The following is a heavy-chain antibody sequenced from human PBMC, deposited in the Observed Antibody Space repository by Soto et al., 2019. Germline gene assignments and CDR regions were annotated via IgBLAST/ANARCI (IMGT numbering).Heavy chain of an antibody. CDR3: ANGYCSSISCNMPLYYFDY. CDR2: ISGSGGST. CDR1: GFTFSGYA. Sequence: EVQLLESGGGLVQPGGSLRLSCAASGFTFSGYAMTWVRQAPGKGLEWVSTISGSGGSTYYADSVRGRFAISRDNSKNTLYLQMNSLRVEDTAVYYCANGYCSSISCNMPLYYFDYWGQGTLVTVSS. J-gene: IGHJ4*02. D-gene: IGHD2-2*02. V-gene: IGHV3-23*01.